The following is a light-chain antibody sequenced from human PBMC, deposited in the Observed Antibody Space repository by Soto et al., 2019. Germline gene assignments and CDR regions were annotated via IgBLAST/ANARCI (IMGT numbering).Light chain of an antibody. CDR2: GAS. Sequence: EIVLTQSPVTLSLSPGERATLSCRASQSVSDNYLARYKQKPGQAPRLLIYGASSRATGIPDRFSGSGSGTDFTLTISRLEPEDFAVYYCQQYGSSPRTFGGGTKVDIK. CDR1: QSVSDNY. V-gene: IGKV3-20*01. J-gene: IGKJ4*01. CDR3: QQYGSSPRT.